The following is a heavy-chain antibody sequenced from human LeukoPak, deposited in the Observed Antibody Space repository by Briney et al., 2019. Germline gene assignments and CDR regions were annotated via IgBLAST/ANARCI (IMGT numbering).Heavy chain of an antibody. CDR2: ISWNSGSI. CDR1: GFTFDDYA. D-gene: IGHD2-2*01. J-gene: IGHJ4*02. V-gene: IGHV3-9*01. Sequence: GGSLRLSCAASGFTFDDYAMHWVRQAPGKGLEWVSGISWNSGSIGYADSVKGRFTISGDNAKNSLYLQMNSLRAEDTALYYCAKGGGIGYCSSTSCYPLDFFDYWGQGTLVTVSS. CDR3: AKGGGIGYCSSTSCYPLDFFDY.